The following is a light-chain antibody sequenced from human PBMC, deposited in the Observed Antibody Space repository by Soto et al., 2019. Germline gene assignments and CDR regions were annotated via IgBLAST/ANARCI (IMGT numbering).Light chain of an antibody. J-gene: IGLJ3*02. CDR2: GVS. Sequence: QSVLTQPPSVSGAPGQRVTISCSGSSSNIGAGFDVHWYHQLPGTAPKLLIYGVSNRPSGISDRFSGSKSGNSASLTISGPQTEDEADYYCSSYTVINTAVFGGGTKLTVL. CDR1: SSNIGAGFD. V-gene: IGLV1-40*01. CDR3: SSYTVINTAV.